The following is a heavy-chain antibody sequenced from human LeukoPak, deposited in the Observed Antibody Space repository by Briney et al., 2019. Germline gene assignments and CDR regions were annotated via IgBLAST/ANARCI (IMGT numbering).Heavy chain of an antibody. V-gene: IGHV3-30*03. CDR3: AVRRGIYY. CDR2: ISYDGSNK. J-gene: IGHJ4*02. CDR1: GFTFSSYG. Sequence: PGRSLRLSCAASGFTFSSYGMHWVRQAPGKGLEWVAVISYDGSNKYYADSVKGRFTISRDNSKNTLYLQMNSLRAEDTAVYYCAVRRGIYYWGQGTLVTVSS.